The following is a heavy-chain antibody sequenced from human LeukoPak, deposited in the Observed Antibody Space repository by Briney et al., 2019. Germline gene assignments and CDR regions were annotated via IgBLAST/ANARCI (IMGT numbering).Heavy chain of an antibody. CDR2: IYYSGST. CDR3: ARHGGYCSGVSCYHY. CDR1: GGSISSYY. Sequence: PSETLSLTCTVSGGSISSYYWSWIRQPPGKGLEWIGYIYYSGSTNYNPSLKSRVTISLDTSKNQFSLKLSSVTAADTAVYCCARHGGYCSGVSCYHYWGQGTLVTVSS. V-gene: IGHV4-59*08. D-gene: IGHD2-15*01. J-gene: IGHJ4*02.